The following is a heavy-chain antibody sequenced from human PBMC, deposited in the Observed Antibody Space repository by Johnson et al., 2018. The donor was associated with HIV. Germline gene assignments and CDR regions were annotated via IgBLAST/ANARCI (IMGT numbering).Heavy chain of an antibody. D-gene: IGHD6-13*01. CDR3: ARGADPGIAAALV. CDR2: ISYDGSNK. CDR1: GFTFSSYA. V-gene: IGHV3-30*04. Sequence: QVQLVESGGGVVQPGRSLRLSCAASGFTFSSYAMHWVRQAPGKGLEWVAVISYDGSNKYYADSVKGRFTISRDNSKNTLYLQMNSLRAEDTAVYYCARGADPGIAAALVWGQGTMVTVSS. J-gene: IGHJ3*01.